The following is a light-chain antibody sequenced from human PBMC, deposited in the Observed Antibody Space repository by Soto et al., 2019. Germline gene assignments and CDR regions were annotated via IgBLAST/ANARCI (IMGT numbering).Light chain of an antibody. CDR3: SSFTTTSTYV. CDR2: EVN. J-gene: IGLJ1*01. Sequence: QSALTQPASVSGSPGQSITISCTGTSSDVGGCTCVSWYQHHPGKAPKLMIYEVNNRPSGISYRFSGSKSGNTASLTISGLQAEDEADYYCSSFTTTSTYVFGTGTKVTVL. CDR1: SSDVGGCTC. V-gene: IGLV2-14*01.